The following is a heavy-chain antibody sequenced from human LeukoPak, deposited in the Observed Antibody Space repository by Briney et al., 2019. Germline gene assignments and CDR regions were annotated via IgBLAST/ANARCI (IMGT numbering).Heavy chain of an antibody. CDR1: GYTFTSFG. D-gene: IGHD6-13*01. J-gene: IGHJ4*02. CDR2: ISAYNGNT. V-gene: IGHV1-18*01. CDR3: ARGIAAAGWYFDY. Sequence: GASVKVSCQASGYTFTSFGINWVRQAPGQGLEWMGWISAYNGNTNYAQKLQGRVTMTTDTSTSTGYMELRSLRSDDTAVYYCARGIAAAGWYFDYWGQGTLVTVSS.